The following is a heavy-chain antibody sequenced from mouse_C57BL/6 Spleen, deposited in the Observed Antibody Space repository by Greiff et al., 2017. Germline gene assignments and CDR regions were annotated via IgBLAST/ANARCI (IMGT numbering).Heavy chain of an antibody. CDR2: IYPGSGST. V-gene: IGHV1-55*01. CDR1: GYTFTSYW. CDR3: AREEDYELAY. D-gene: IGHD2-4*01. Sequence: QVQLKQPGAELVKPGASVKMSCKASGYTFTSYWITWVKQRPGQGLEWIGDIYPGSGSTNYNEKFKSKATLTVDTSSSTAYMQLSGLTSEDSAVYYCAREEDYELAYWGQGTLVTVSA. J-gene: IGHJ3*01.